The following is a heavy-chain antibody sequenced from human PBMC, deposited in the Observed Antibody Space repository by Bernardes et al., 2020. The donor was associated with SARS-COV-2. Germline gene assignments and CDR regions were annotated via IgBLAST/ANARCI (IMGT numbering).Heavy chain of an antibody. CDR3: ARDTRPHYYDSSGYYLGGAFDI. CDR1: GYTFTSYY. D-gene: IGHD3-22*01. J-gene: IGHJ3*02. CDR2: INPSGGST. V-gene: IGHV1-46*01. Sequence: ASVKVSCKASGYTFTSYYMHWVRQAPGQGLEWMGIINPSGGSTSYAQKFQGRVTMTRDTSTSTVYMELSSLRSEDTAVYYCARDTRPHYYDSSGYYLGGAFDIWGQGTMVTVSS.